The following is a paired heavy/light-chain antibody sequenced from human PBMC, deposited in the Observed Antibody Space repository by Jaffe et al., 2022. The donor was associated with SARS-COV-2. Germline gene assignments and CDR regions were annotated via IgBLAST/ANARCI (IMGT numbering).Light chain of an antibody. CDR1: QDIGNY. J-gene: IGKJ4*01. Sequence: DIQMTQSPSSLSASVGDRVTITCQASQDIGNYLNWYQQKAGKAPNLLIYDASNLQTGVPSRFSGSGSGTDFTFTISSLQPEDIATYYCQQYDNLPFTFGGGTKVEIK. CDR2: DAS. CDR3: QQYDNLPFT. V-gene: IGKV1-33*01.
Heavy chain of an antibody. CDR2: INPKSGGT. CDR1: GYTLTAYY. V-gene: IGHV1-2*06. J-gene: IGHJ4*02. CDR3: ARGRGSSGWYWPGDC. D-gene: IGHD6-19*01. Sequence: QVQLVQSGAEVKKPGASVKVSCKASGYTLTAYYMHWVRQAPGQGLEWMGRINPKSGGTDYVQKFQGRVTMTRDTSISTAYMELRRLRSDDTAVYYCARGRGSSGWYWPGDCWGQGTLVTVSS.